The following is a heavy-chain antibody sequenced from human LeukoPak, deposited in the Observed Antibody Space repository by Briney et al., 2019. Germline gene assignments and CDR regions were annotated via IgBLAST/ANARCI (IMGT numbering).Heavy chain of an antibody. CDR2: INDNGGRT. CDR1: GFTFSSYS. D-gene: IGHD1-26*01. CDR3: VKDVGGSYAFDY. J-gene: IGHJ4*02. V-gene: IGHV3-64D*09. Sequence: GGSLRLSCAASGFTFSSYSMNWVRQAPGKGLEYVSGINDNGGRTHYGDSVKGRFSISRDNSKNTLHPQMSTLRAEDTALYYCVKDVGGSYAFDYWGQGILVTVAS.